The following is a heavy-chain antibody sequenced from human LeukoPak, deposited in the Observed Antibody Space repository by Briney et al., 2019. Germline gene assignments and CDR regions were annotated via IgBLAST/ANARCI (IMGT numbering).Heavy chain of an antibody. CDR2: IGTAGDT. CDR1: GFTFSSYD. Sequence: PGGSLRLSCAASGFTFSSYDMHWARQATGKGLEWVSAIGTAGDTYYPGSVKGRFTISRENAKNSLYLQMNSLRVGDTAVYYCARGASLRHFDYWGQGTLVTVSS. V-gene: IGHV3-13*01. D-gene: IGHD5/OR15-5a*01. CDR3: ARGASLRHFDY. J-gene: IGHJ4*02.